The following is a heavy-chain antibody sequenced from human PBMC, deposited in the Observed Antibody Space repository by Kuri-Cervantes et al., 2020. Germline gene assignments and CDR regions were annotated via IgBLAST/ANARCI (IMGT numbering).Heavy chain of an antibody. CDR3: ANIPSTQTRLRLGELSFAQV. J-gene: IGHJ4*02. D-gene: IGHD3-16*02. CDR2: ISSSSSTI. V-gene: IGHV3-48*01. CDR1: GFTFSSYS. Sequence: GESLKISCAASGFTFSSYSMNWVRQAPGKGLEWVSYISSSSSTIYSADSVKGRFTISRDNSKNTLYLQMTSLRAEDTAVYYCANIPSTQTRLRLGELSFAQVWGQGTLVTVSS.